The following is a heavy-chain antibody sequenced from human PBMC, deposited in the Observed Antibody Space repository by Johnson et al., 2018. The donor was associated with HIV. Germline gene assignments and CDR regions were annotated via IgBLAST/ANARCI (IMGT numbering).Heavy chain of an antibody. CDR2: IRYDGNNK. CDR3: AKDLIAAAAPTAFDI. CDR1: GFTFSSYG. V-gene: IGHV3-30*02. J-gene: IGHJ3*02. Sequence: QVQLVESGGGVVQPGGSLRLSCAASGFTFSSYGMHWVRQAPGKGLGWVAFIRYDGNNKYYADSVKGRFTISRDNSKNSLYLQMNSLRTEDTALYYCAKDLIAAAAPTAFDIWGQGTMVTVSS. D-gene: IGHD6-13*01.